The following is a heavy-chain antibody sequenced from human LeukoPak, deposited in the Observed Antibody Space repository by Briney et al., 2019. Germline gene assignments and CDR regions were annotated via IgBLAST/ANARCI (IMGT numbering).Heavy chain of an antibody. CDR1: GFTFDDYA. J-gene: IGHJ4*02. CDR2: ISWNSGSI. V-gene: IGHV3-9*03. CDR3: AKDSGSYSTSFDY. Sequence: GRSLRLSCAASGFTFDDYAMHWVRQAPGKGLAWVSGISWNSGSIGYADSVRGRFTISRDNAKNSLYLQMNSLRAEDMALYYCAKDSGSYSTSFDYWGQGTLVTVSS. D-gene: IGHD1-26*01.